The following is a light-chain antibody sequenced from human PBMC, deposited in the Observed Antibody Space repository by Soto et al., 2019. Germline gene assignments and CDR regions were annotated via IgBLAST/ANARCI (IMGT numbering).Light chain of an antibody. V-gene: IGKV3-11*01. CDR3: QQGRT. CDR2: DAS. Sequence: EIVLTQSPATLSLSPGERATFSCRASQSVSGYLAWYQQRPGQAPRLLIYDASNRATGIPARFSGSASGTDITLTISTLEPEDCAVYYCQQGRTFGQGTKVEIK. J-gene: IGKJ1*01. CDR1: QSVSGY.